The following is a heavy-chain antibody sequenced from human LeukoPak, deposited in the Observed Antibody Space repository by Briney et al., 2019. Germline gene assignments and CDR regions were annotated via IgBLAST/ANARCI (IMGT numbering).Heavy chain of an antibody. CDR1: GFTFSNYW. V-gene: IGHV3-74*01. Sequence: GGSLRLSCAASGFTFSNYWMHWVRQAPGKGLVWVSRINTDGSSTNYADSVKGRFTISRDNAKNTVYLQMNSLRAEDTAVYYCARDDRHSGYDAGPYYYYYGMDVWGQGTTVAVSS. D-gene: IGHD5-12*01. CDR3: ARDDRHSGYDAGPYYYYYGMDV. J-gene: IGHJ6*02. CDR2: INTDGSST.